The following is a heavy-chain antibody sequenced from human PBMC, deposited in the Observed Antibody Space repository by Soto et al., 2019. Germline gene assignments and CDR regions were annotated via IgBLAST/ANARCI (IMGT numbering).Heavy chain of an antibody. CDR1: GFTFSSYA. J-gene: IGHJ4*02. Sequence: EVQLLESGGGLVQPGGSLRLSCAASGFTFSSYAMRWARQAPVKGLEWVSAISGSGDSTYYADSAKGRFTISRDNSKNTLYLQMNSLRAEDTAVYYCARRGSGSYYDYWGQGTLVTVSS. D-gene: IGHD1-26*01. CDR2: ISGSGDST. V-gene: IGHV3-23*01. CDR3: ARRGSGSYYDY.